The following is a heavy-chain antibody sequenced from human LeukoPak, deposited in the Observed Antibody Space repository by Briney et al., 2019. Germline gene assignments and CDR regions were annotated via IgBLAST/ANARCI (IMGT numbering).Heavy chain of an antibody. Sequence: KPSETLSLTCAVYGGSFSGYYWSWIRQPPGKGLEWIGEINHSGSTNYNPSLKSRVTISVDTSKNQFSLRPSSVTAADTAVYYCARVTGYMIEGYFDYWGQGTLVTVSS. D-gene: IGHD3-22*01. CDR3: ARVTGYMIEGYFDY. CDR2: INHSGST. V-gene: IGHV4-34*01. J-gene: IGHJ4*02. CDR1: GGSFSGYY.